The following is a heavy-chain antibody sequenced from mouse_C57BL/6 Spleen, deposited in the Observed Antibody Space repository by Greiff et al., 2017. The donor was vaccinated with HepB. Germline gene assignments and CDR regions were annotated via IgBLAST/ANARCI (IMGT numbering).Heavy chain of an antibody. D-gene: IGHD2-2*01. J-gene: IGHJ4*01. CDR1: GFTFSDYY. CDR3: ARRVTHYYAMDY. CDR2: ISNGGGST. V-gene: IGHV5-12*01. Sequence: EVKLVESGGGLVQPGGSLKLSCAASGFTFSDYYMYWVRQTPEKRLEWVAYISNGGGSTYYPDTVKGRFTISRDNAKNTLYLQMSRLKSEDTAMYYCARRVTHYYAMDYWGQGTSVTVSS.